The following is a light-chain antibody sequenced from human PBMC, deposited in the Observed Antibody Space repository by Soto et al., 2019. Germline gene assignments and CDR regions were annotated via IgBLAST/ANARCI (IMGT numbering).Light chain of an antibody. CDR2: AAS. V-gene: IGKV3-20*01. CDR3: QQTYSPPLT. Sequence: EIVLTQSPGTLSLSPGERATLSCRASQSVSSNYLAWYQQKPGQAPRLLIYAASTRATGIPDRFSGSGSATDFTLTISRLEPEDFATYYCQQTYSPPLTFGQGTEVEIK. J-gene: IGKJ1*01. CDR1: QSVSSNY.